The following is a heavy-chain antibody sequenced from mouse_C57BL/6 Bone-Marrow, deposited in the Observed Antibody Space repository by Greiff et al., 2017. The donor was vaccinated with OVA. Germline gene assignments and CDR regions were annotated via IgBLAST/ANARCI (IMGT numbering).Heavy chain of an antibody. V-gene: IGHV1-15*01. CDR1: GYTFTDYE. D-gene: IGHD2-5*01. J-gene: IGHJ2*01. Sequence: VKLMESGAELVRPGASVTLSCKASGYTFTDYEMHWVKQTPVHGLEWIGAIDPETGGTAYNQKFKGKAILTADKSSSTAYMELRSLTSEDSAVYYCTRGYSNYYAMDYWGQGTTLTVSS. CDR3: TRGYSNYYAMDY. CDR2: IDPETGGT.